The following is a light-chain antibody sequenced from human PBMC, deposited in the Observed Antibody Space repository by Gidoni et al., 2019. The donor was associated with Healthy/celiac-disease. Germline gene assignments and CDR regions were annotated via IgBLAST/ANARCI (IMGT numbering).Light chain of an antibody. Sequence: QSALTQPRSVSGSPGQSVTISCPGTSSDVGGYNYVSWYQQPPGKAPKLMIYDVIKRPSAVPALFSGSKSRITASLTISGLQASDAADYYCCSLAGSYVVFGGGTTLPVL. CDR2: DVI. CDR3: CSLAGSYVV. J-gene: IGLJ2*01. V-gene: IGLV2-11*01. CDR1: SSDVGGYNY.